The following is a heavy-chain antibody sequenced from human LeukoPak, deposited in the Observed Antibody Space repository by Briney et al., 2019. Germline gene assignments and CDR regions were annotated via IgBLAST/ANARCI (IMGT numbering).Heavy chain of an antibody. CDR3: ARGPSGYHNT. CDR2: IYSGGST. V-gene: IGHV3-66*01. CDR1: GFTVGSNY. Sequence: GGSLRLSCAASGFTVGSNYMTWVRQAPGKGLEWVSLIYSGGSTYYADSVKGRFTIYLQMNSLRAEDTAVYYCARGPSGYHNTGGQGTLVTVSS. D-gene: IGHD5-12*01. J-gene: IGHJ4*02.